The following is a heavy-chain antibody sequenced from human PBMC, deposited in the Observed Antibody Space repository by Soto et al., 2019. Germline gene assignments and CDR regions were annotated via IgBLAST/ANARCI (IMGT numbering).Heavy chain of an antibody. CDR3: ARTLLEWFGMDV. V-gene: IGHV4-39*01. Sequence: WETLSLTCTVSGGSISSSSYYWGWIRQPPGKGLEWIGSIYYSGSTYYNPSLKSRVTISVDTSKNQFSLKLSSVTAADTAVYYCARTLLEWFGMDVWGQGTTVTVSS. CDR1: GGSISSSSYY. CDR2: IYYSGST. J-gene: IGHJ6*02. D-gene: IGHD3-3*01.